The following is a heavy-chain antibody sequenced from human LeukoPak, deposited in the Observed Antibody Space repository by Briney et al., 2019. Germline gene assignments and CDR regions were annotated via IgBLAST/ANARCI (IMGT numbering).Heavy chain of an antibody. CDR1: GYTLTELS. CDR2: FDPEDGET. CDR3: ATFPYSSSWYWSLGIDY. D-gene: IGHD6-13*01. J-gene: IGHJ4*02. Sequence: ASVKASCKVSGYTLTELSMHWVRQAPGKGLEWMGGFDPEDGETIYAQKFQGRVTMTEDTSTDTAYMELSSLRSEDTAVYYCATFPYSSSWYWSLGIDYWGQGTLVTVSS. V-gene: IGHV1-24*01.